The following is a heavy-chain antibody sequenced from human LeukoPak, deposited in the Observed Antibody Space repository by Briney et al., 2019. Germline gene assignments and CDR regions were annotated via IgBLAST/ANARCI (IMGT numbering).Heavy chain of an antibody. J-gene: IGHJ4*02. CDR3: ASFALYGSGSPTSFDY. D-gene: IGHD3-10*01. CDR2: IYYSGST. Sequence: SETLSLTCTVSGGSISSYYWGWIRQPPGKGLEWIGSIYYSGSTYYNPSLKSRVTISVDTSKNQFSLKLSSVTAADTAVYYCASFALYGSGSPTSFDYWGQGTLVTVSS. V-gene: IGHV4-39*07. CDR1: GGSISSYY.